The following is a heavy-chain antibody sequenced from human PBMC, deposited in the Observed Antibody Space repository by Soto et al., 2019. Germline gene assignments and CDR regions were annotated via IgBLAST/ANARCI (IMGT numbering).Heavy chain of an antibody. CDR1: GFTFSSYG. CDR3: ARDTRITIFGVVITPEVWFDP. CDR2: IWYDGSNK. V-gene: IGHV3-33*01. D-gene: IGHD3-3*01. Sequence: GGSLRLSCAASGFTFSSYGMHWVRQAPGKGLEWVAVIWYDGSNKYYADSVKGRFTISRDNPKNTLYLQMNSLRAEDTAVYYCARDTRITIFGVVITPEVWFDPWGQGTLVTVSS. J-gene: IGHJ5*02.